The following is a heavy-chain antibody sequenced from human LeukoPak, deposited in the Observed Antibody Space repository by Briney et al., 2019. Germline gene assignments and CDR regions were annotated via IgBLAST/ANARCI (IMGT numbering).Heavy chain of an antibody. D-gene: IGHD2-15*01. J-gene: IGHJ4*02. CDR1: GGSISSYY. CDR2: IYYSGST. Sequence: SETLSLTCTVSGGSISSYYWSWIRQPPGKGLEWIGYIYYSGSTNYNPSLKSRVTISVDTSKNQFSLKLSSVTAADTAVYYCARLLTSVYYFDYWGQGTLVTVSS. CDR3: ARLLTSVYYFDY. V-gene: IGHV4-59*08.